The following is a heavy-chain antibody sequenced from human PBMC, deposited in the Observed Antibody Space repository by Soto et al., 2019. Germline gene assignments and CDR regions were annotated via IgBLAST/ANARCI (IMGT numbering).Heavy chain of an antibody. J-gene: IGHJ5*02. CDR3: ARGGNYGDYLSWFDP. D-gene: IGHD4-17*01. Sequence: SETLSLTCTVSGDSISGYYWSWIRQPPGKGLEWLGYISYSGSTNYNPSLKSRVTMSVDTSKNQFSLRLSSVTAADTAVYYCARGGNYGDYLSWFDPWGQGTLVTVSS. V-gene: IGHV4-59*01. CDR2: ISYSGST. CDR1: GDSISGYY.